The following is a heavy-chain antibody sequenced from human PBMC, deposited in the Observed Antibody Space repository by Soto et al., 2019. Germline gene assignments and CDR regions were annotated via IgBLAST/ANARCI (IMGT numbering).Heavy chain of an antibody. CDR2: ISHSAVKT. D-gene: IGHD3-10*01. CDR1: GFTFSCYA. J-gene: IGHJ6*02. V-gene: IGHV3-23*01. CDR3: AKDRGGYNHYYGMDV. Sequence: GPSLRLTWAASGFTFSCYAMNWVRQAPGRGLEWVSAISHSAVKTCYADSVKGRFTISRDNSKNTLYLQMNSLRADDTAVYHCAKDRGGYNHYYGMDVWGQGTTVTVSS.